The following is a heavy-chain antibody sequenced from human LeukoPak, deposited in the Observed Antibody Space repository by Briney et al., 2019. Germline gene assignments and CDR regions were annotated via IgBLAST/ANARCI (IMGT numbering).Heavy chain of an antibody. CDR2: MNPNSGNT. J-gene: IGHJ6*03. CDR3: ARGKRSSYYYYYMDV. CDR1: GYTFTSYD. Sequence: ASVKVSCKASGYTFTSYDMNWVRQATGQGLEWMGWMNPNSGNTGYAQKFQGRVTITRNTSISTAYMELSSLRSEDTAVYYCARGKRSSYYYYYMDVWGKGTTVTVSS. V-gene: IGHV1-8*03. D-gene: IGHD1-1*01.